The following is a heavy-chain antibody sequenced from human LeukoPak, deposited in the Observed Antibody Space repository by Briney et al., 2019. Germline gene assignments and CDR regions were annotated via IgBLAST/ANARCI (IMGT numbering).Heavy chain of an antibody. V-gene: IGHV3-21*01. Sequence: GGSLRLSCAASGFTSSSYSMNWVRQAPGKGLEWVSSISSSSYIYYADSVKGRFTISRDNAKNSLYLQMNSLRAEDTAVYYCATLVVGATGRFDYWGQGTLVTVSS. D-gene: IGHD1-26*01. CDR2: ISSSSYI. CDR1: GFTSSSYS. J-gene: IGHJ4*02. CDR3: ATLVVGATGRFDY.